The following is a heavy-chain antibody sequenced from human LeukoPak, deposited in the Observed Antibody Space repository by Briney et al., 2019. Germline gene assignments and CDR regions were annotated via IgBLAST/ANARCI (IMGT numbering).Heavy chain of an antibody. J-gene: IGHJ6*02. CDR3: ARAGYYGSGSPSYGMDV. CDR2: ISAYNGNT. Sequence: ASVKVSCEASGYTFTSYGISWVRQAPGQGLEWMGWISAYNGNTNYAQKVQGRVTMTTDTSTSTAYMELRSLRSDDTAVYYCARAGYYGSGSPSYGMDVWGQGTTVTVSS. V-gene: IGHV1-18*01. CDR1: GYTFTSYG. D-gene: IGHD3-10*01.